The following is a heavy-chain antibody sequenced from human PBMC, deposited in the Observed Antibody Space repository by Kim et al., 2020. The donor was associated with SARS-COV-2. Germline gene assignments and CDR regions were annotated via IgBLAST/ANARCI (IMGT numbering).Heavy chain of an antibody. D-gene: IGHD3-22*01. V-gene: IGHV1-2*02. Sequence: TNYAQKFQGRVTMTRETSISTAYMELSRLRSDDTAVYYCARAYYYDSSGYSWGQGTLVTVSS. CDR3: ARAYYYDSSGYS. CDR2: T. J-gene: IGHJ4*02.